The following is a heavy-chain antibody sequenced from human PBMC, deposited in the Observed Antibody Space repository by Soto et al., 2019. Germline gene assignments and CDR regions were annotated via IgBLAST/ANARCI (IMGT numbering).Heavy chain of an antibody. J-gene: IGHJ5*02. CDR1: GGSISSYY. CDR3: ARVAGVAARPDLNWFDP. V-gene: IGHV4-59*08. CDR2: IYYSGST. Sequence: PSETLSLTCTVSGGSISSYYWSWIRQPPGKGLEWIGYIYYSGSTNYNPSLKSRVTISVDTSKNQFSLKLSSVTAADTAVYYCARVAGVAARPDLNWFDPWGQGTLVTVSS. D-gene: IGHD6-6*01.